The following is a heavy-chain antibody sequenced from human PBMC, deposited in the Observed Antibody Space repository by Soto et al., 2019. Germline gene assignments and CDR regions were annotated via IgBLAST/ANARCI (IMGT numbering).Heavy chain of an antibody. CDR3: AKGIVLNYYYYGMDV. CDR1: GFPFSYA. J-gene: IGHJ6*02. Sequence: GGSLRLSCSASGFPFSYAMHWVRQAPGKGLEWVAVISYDGSNKYYADSVKGRFTISRDNSENTLYLQMNSLRAEDTAVYYCAKGIVLNYYYYGMDVWGQGTTVTVSS. D-gene: IGHD2-8*01. V-gene: IGHV3-30*04. CDR2: ISYDGSNK.